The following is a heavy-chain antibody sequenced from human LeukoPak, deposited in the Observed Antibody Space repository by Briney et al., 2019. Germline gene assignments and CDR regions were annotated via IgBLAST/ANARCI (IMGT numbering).Heavy chain of an antibody. CDR3: ARRSGSGRFDP. D-gene: IGHD3-10*01. V-gene: IGHV4-59*01. J-gene: IGHJ5*02. CDR2: IYYSGST. Sequence: SETLSLTCTVSGGSISSYYWSWIRQPPGKGLEWIGYIYYSGSTNYNPSLKSRATISVDTSKNQFSLKLSSVTAADAAVYYCARRSGSGRFDPWGQGTLVTVSS. CDR1: GGSISSYY.